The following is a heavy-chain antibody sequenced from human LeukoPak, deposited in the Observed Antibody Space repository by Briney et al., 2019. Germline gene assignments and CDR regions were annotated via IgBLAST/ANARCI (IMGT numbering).Heavy chain of an antibody. Sequence: GGSLRLPCAATGLSVSSNFMSWVRQAPGKGLEWVSVIYGGGSTYYADSVKGRFTISRDTPKNTLYLQMNSLRVEDTAVYYCARAYYDFWGGSKLYYMDVWGKGTTVTVSS. CDR1: GLSVSSNF. J-gene: IGHJ6*03. CDR3: ARAYYDFWGGSKLYYMDV. CDR2: IYGGGST. D-gene: IGHD3-3*01. V-gene: IGHV3-53*01.